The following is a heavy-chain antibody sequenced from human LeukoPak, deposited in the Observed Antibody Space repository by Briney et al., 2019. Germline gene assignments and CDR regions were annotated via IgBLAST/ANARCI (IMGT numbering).Heavy chain of an antibody. CDR2: ISYDGSNK. CDR3: ASEIDDRDFAY. V-gene: IGHV3-30-3*01. J-gene: IGHJ4*02. D-gene: IGHD3-9*01. Sequence: GRSLRLSCAASGFTFSSYATHWVRQAPGEGLEWVAVISYDGSNKYYADSVKGRFTISRDNAKNSLYLQMNSPRAEDTAVYYCASEIDDRDFAYWGQGTLVTVSS. CDR1: GFTFSSYA.